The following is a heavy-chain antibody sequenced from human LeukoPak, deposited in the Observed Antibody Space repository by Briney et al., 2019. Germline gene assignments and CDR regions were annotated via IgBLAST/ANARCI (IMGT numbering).Heavy chain of an antibody. CDR1: GYTFTSYA. CDR3: ARDWGWLQSYAFDI. Sequence: GASVKVSCKASGYTFTSYAMHWVRQAPGQRLEWMGWINTGNGNTKYSQKFQGRVTITRDTSASTAYMELSSLRSEDTAVYYCARDWGWLQSYAFDIWSQGTMVTVSS. D-gene: IGHD5-24*01. CDR2: INTGNGNT. J-gene: IGHJ3*02. V-gene: IGHV1-3*04.